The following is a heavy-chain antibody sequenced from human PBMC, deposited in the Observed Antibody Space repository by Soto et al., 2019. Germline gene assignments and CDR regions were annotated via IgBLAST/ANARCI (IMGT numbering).Heavy chain of an antibody. CDR2: INPSGGAA. CDR1: GYTFINFF. D-gene: IGHD2-15*01. CDR3: ARYHCSGGSCYLGAFDI. Sequence: ASVKVSCKASGYTFINFFIHWVRQAPGQGLEWVGIINPSGGAATYPQKFQGRVTMTRDTSTSTVYMDVSSLRFDDTAVYYCARYHCSGGSCYLGAFDIWGQGTMVTVSS. V-gene: IGHV1-46*01. J-gene: IGHJ3*02.